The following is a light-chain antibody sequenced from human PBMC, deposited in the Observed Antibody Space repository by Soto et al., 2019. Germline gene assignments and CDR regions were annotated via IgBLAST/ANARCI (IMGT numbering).Light chain of an antibody. CDR2: KAS. CDR1: QTISSW. CDR3: QQYNSYSEA. Sequence: DIQMTQSPSTLSGSVGDRVTITCRASQTISSWLAWYQQKPGKAPKLLIYKASTLKSGVPSRFSGSGSGTEFTLTISRLQPDDFATYYCQQYNSYSEAFGQGTKVERK. V-gene: IGKV1-5*03. J-gene: IGKJ1*01.